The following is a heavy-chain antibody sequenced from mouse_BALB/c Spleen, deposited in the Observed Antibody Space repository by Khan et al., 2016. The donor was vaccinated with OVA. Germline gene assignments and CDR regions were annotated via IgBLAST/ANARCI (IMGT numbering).Heavy chain of an antibody. V-gene: IGHV1-31*01. D-gene: IGHD1-1*01. CDR1: GYSFTSYY. CDR2: IDPFNGGS. CDR3: ARHGSTSWFAY. J-gene: IGHJ3*01. Sequence: VQLQQSGPELMKPGASVKISCKASGYSFTSYYIHWVKQSHGKTLEWIGYIDPFNGGSTYNQKFNVKATLTVDKSSNTAYMQLSSLTSEDSAVYYCARHGSTSWFAYWGQGTLVTVSA.